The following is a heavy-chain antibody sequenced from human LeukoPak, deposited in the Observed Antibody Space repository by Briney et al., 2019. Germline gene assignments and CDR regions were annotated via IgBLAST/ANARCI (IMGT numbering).Heavy chain of an antibody. J-gene: IGHJ4*02. CDR2: IYYSGST. CDR1: GGSISSGGYY. V-gene: IGHV4-31*03. Sequence: SQTLSLTCTVSGGSISSGGYYWSWIRQHPGKGLEWIGYIYYSGSTYYNPSRKSRATISVATSKNQFSLKLNSVAAADTAVYCCARVRARQVFDFWGQGTLVTVSS. D-gene: IGHD4-17*01. CDR3: ARVRARQVFDF.